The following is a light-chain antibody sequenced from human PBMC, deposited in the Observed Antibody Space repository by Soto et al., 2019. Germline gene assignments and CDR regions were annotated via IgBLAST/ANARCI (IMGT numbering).Light chain of an antibody. CDR3: SSYTSSSTLV. CDR2: DVS. CDR1: SSDVGGYNY. J-gene: IGLJ1*01. Sequence: LAPPASVSGSTGRSITISCTGTSSDVGGYNYVSWYQQHPGKAPKLMIYDVSNRPSGVSNRFSGSKSGNTASLTISGLQAEDEADYYCSSYTSSSTLVFGTGTKVTVL. V-gene: IGLV2-14*01.